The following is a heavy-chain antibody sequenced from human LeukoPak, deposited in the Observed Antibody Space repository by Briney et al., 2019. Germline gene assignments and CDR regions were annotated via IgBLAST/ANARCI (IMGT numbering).Heavy chain of an antibody. CDR1: GYTFTTHD. V-gene: IGHV1-8*01. CDR3: VRTPPNWGFDY. J-gene: IGHJ4*02. CDR2: MSPNSGDT. D-gene: IGHD7-27*01. Sequence: ASVKVSCKASGYTFTTHDINWVRQATGQGLEWLGWMSPNSGDTGYAQKFQGRVTMTSDSSISAAYMELSSLRSEDTAIYYCVRTPPNWGFDYWGQGTLVTVSS.